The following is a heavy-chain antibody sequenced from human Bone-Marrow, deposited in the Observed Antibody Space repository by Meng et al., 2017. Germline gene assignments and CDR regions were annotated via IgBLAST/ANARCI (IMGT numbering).Heavy chain of an antibody. CDR2: IGTAGDT. Sequence: GGSLRLSCAASGFTFSSYDMHWVRQATGKGLEWVSAIGTAGDTYYPGSAKGRFTISRENAKNSLYLQMNSLRAGDTAVYYCARDGGSEYYDILTGYYNWGQGTLVTVSS. J-gene: IGHJ4*02. V-gene: IGHV3-13*01. D-gene: IGHD3-9*01. CDR3: ARDGGSEYYDILTGYYN. CDR1: GFTFSSYD.